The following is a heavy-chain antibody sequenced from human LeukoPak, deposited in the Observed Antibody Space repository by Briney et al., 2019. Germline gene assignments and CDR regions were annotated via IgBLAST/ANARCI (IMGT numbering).Heavy chain of an antibody. CDR3: ARSSYSSGWYLDFDY. CDR2: IYPGDSDT. Sequence: GESLKISCKGSGHSFTSYWIGWVRQMPGKGLEWMGIIYPGDSDTRYSPSFQGQVTISADKSISTAYLQWSSLKASDTAMYYCARSSYSSGWYLDFDYWGQGTLVTVSS. D-gene: IGHD6-19*01. J-gene: IGHJ4*02. V-gene: IGHV5-51*01. CDR1: GHSFTSYW.